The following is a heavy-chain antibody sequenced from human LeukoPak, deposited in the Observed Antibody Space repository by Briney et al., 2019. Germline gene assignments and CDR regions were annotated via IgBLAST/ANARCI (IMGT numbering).Heavy chain of an antibody. V-gene: IGHV3-23*01. D-gene: IGHD5-18*01. CDR3: AKDPRYSYGHGPDY. J-gene: IGHJ4*02. CDR2: ISSSGGST. Sequence: GGSLRLSCAASGFTFSSYAMSWVRQAPRKGLEWVTAISSSGGSTYYAVSVKGRFTISRDDSKNTLYLQMNSLRAEDTAVYYCAKDPRYSYGHGPDYWGQGTLVTVSS. CDR1: GFTFSSYA.